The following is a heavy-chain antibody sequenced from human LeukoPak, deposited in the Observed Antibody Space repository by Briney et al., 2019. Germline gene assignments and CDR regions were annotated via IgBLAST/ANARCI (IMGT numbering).Heavy chain of an antibody. CDR2: IIPIFGTA. CDR1: GGTFSSYA. CDR3: ARDHGEMGSSSLDY. Sequence: SVKVSCKASGGTFSSYAISWVRRAPGQGLEWMGGIIPIFGTANYAQKFQGRVTITTDESTSTAYMELSSLRSEDTAVYYCARDHGEMGSSSLDYWGQGTLVTVSS. D-gene: IGHD6-6*01. V-gene: IGHV1-69*05. J-gene: IGHJ4*02.